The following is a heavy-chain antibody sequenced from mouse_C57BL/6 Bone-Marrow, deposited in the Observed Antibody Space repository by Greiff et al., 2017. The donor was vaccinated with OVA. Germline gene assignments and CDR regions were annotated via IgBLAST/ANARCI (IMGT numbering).Heavy chain of an antibody. CDR1: GYTFTDYY. CDR3: ARQRNYYGSSHWYFDV. Sequence: EVQLQQSGPELVKPGASVKISCKASGYTFTDYYMNWVKQSHGKSLEWIGDINPNNGGTSYNQKFKGKATLTVAQSSSTAYMELRSLTSEDSAVYYCARQRNYYGSSHWYFDVWGTGTTVTVSS. D-gene: IGHD1-1*01. CDR2: INPNNGGT. V-gene: IGHV1-26*01. J-gene: IGHJ1*03.